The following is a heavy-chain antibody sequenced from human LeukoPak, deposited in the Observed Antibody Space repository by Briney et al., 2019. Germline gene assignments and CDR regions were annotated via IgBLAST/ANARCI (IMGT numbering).Heavy chain of an antibody. CDR3: ARTKPQQFDILS. J-gene: IGHJ4*02. CDR1: GFTFSSYD. CDR2: ISGSGGST. D-gene: IGHD3-9*01. V-gene: IGHV3-23*01. Sequence: GGSLRLCCAASGFTFSSYDMNWVRQAPGKGLEWVSGISGSGGSTYSVDSVKGRFTVSRDNSKNTLYLQMNSLRAEDTAVYYCARTKPQQFDILSWGQGTLVTVSS.